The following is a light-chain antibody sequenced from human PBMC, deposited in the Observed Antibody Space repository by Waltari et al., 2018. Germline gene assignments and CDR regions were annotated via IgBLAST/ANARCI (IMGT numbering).Light chain of an antibody. J-gene: IGLJ1*01. Sequence: QSALTQPASVSGSPGQSITISCTGTSSDVGSYNAVSWHQQHPGKGPKLMINEVNNRPSGVSNRVSGSKSGNTASLTISVLQTEDEADYYCSSYTGRVYVFGTGTKVTVL. CDR1: SSDVGSYNA. V-gene: IGLV2-14*02. CDR2: EVN. CDR3: SSYTGRVYV.